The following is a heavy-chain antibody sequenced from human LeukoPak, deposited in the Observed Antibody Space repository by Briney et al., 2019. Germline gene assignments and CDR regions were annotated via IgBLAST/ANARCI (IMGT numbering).Heavy chain of an antibody. V-gene: IGHV4-39*01. J-gene: IGHJ4*02. CDR3: ARTDLDTAMGFIDY. CDR1: GGSISSSSYY. Sequence: SETLSLTCTASGGSISSSSYYWGWIRQPPGKGLEWLGSIYYSGSTYYNPSLKSRVTISVDTSKNQFSLKLSSVTAADTAVYYCARTDLDTAMGFIDYWGQGTLVTVSS. CDR2: IYYSGST. D-gene: IGHD5-18*01.